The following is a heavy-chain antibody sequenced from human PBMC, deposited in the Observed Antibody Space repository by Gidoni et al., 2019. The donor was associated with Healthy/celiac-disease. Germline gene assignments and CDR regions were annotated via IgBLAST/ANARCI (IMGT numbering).Heavy chain of an antibody. CDR2: INHSGST. Sequence: QVQLQQWGAGLLKPSETLSLTCAVYGGSFSGYYWSWIRQPPGKGLEWIGEINHSGSTNSNPSLKSRVTISVDTSKNQFSLKLSSVTAADTAVYYCASRYTGYCSSTSCRFYYYYGMDVWGQGTTVTVSS. V-gene: IGHV4-34*01. D-gene: IGHD2-2*01. CDR1: GGSFSGYY. CDR3: ASRYTGYCSSTSCRFYYYYGMDV. J-gene: IGHJ6*02.